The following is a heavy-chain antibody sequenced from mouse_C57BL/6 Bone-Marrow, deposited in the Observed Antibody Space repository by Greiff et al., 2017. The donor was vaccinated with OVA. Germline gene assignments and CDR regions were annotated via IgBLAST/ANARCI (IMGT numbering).Heavy chain of an antibody. Sequence: QVQLQQPGAELVKPGASVKLSCKASGYTFTSYWMHWVKQRPGRGLEWIGRIDPNSGGTKYNEKFKSKATLTVDKPSITAYMQLSSLTSEDSAVYYCARSGLDYAMDYWGQGTSVTVSS. CDR3: ARSGLDYAMDY. V-gene: IGHV1-72*01. CDR2: IDPNSGGT. J-gene: IGHJ4*01. D-gene: IGHD3-1*01. CDR1: GYTFTSYW.